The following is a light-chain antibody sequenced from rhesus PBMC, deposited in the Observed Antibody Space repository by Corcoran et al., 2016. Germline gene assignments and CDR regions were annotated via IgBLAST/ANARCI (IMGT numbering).Light chain of an antibody. J-gene: IGKJ4*01. CDR2: KAS. CDR1: QTIRSW. V-gene: IGKV1-22*01. CDR3: QQYSSSPLT. Sequence: DIQMTQSPSSLSASVGDTVTITCRASQTIRSWLAWYQQTPGKAPNLLIYKASSLQSGVPSRFSGSGAGTDVTLTSSSLQSEDFATYYCQQYSSSPLTFGGGTKVDLK.